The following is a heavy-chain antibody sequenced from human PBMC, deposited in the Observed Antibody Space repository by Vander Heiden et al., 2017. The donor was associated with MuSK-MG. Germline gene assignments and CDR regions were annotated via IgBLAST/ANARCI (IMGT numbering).Heavy chain of an antibody. V-gene: IGHV1-46*03. CDR3: ARAPLGYSSGWYPPGDY. CDR2: INPSGGST. Sequence: QVQLVLSGAEVTKPGASVKVSCKASGYTFTSYYMHWVRQAPGQGLEWMGIINPSGGSTSYEQKFQGRVTMTRDTSTSTVYMELSSLRSEDTAVYYCARAPLGYSSGWYPPGDYWGQGTLVTVSS. J-gene: IGHJ4*02. CDR1: GYTFTSYY. D-gene: IGHD6-19*01.